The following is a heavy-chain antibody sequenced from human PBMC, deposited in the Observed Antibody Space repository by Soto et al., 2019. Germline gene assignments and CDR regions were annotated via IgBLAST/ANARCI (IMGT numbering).Heavy chain of an antibody. CDR3: AKDGSSSGGYYWFDP. D-gene: IGHD6-19*01. J-gene: IGHJ5*02. Sequence: GGSLRLSCTGCGFTFSNAWMNWAGQAQWKGLEWVSAISGSGGSTYYADSVKGRFTISRDNSKNTLYLQMNSLRAEDTAVYYCAKDGSSSGGYYWFDPWGQGTLVTVSS. CDR1: GFTFSNAW. V-gene: IGHV3-23*01. CDR2: ISGSGGST.